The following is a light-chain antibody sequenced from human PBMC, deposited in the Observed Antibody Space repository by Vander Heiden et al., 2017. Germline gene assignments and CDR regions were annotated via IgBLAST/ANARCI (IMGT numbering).Light chain of an antibody. Sequence: QSVLTQPPSVSGAPGQRVTISCTGSSSNIGAGYAVHWYQQLPGTAPKLLIYVNTNRPSGVPDRISGSESGTSASLAITGLRAEDEADYYCQSYDSSLSGWVFGGGTKLTVL. CDR3: QSYDSSLSGWV. J-gene: IGLJ3*02. V-gene: IGLV1-40*01. CDR1: SSNIGAGYA. CDR2: VNT.